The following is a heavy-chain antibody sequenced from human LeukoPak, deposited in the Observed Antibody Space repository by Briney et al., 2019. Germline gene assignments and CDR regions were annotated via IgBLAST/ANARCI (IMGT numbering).Heavy chain of an antibody. D-gene: IGHD3-22*01. Sequence: PGGSLRLSCAASGFTFDDYAMHWVRQAPGKGLEWVSGISWNSGSIGYADSVKGRFTISRDNAKNSLYLQMNSLRAEDTALYYCARQGSDYYSPFDCWGQGTLVTVSS. J-gene: IGHJ4*02. V-gene: IGHV3-9*01. CDR2: ISWNSGSI. CDR1: GFTFDDYA. CDR3: ARQGSDYYSPFDC.